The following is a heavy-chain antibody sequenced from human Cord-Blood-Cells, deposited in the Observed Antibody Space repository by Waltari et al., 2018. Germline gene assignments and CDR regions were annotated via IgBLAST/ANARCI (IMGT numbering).Heavy chain of an antibody. CDR3: AREMGGIAANWFDP. J-gene: IGHJ5*02. Sequence: QVQLVQSGAEVKKPGASVKVSCKASGSTFTSYALHWVRQAPGQRLEWLGWINAGNGNTKYSQKFQGRVTITRDTSASTAYMELSSLRSEDTAVYYCAREMGGIAANWFDPWGQGTLVTVSS. CDR1: GSTFTSYA. V-gene: IGHV1-3*01. D-gene: IGHD6-13*01. CDR2: INAGNGNT.